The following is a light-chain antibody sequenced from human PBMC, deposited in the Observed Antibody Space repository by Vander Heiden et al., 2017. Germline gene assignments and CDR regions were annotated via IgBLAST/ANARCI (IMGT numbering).Light chain of an antibody. J-gene: IGKJ1*01. CDR1: QDIRND. CDR3: VQHNLYPLT. CDR2: SAS. V-gene: IGKV1-17*01. Sequence: IEMTQSPSALSATVGDRVTITCRASQDIRNDLGWYQQKTGKAPKRLIYSASNLQSGVTSRFSGSGSGTEFTLTISSLQPEDCATYYCVQHNLYPLTFGQGTKVEIK.